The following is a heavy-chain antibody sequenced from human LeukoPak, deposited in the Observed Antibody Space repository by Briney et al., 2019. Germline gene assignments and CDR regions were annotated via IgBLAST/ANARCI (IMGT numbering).Heavy chain of an antibody. J-gene: IGHJ3*02. CDR3: VSIVVPAAIVKDAFDI. CDR1: GYSISSGYY. D-gene: IGHD2-2*02. V-gene: IGHV4-38-2*02. CDR2: IYHSGST. Sequence: SETLSLTCTVSGYSISSGYYWGWIRQPPGKGLEWIGSIYHSGSTYYNPSLKSRVAISVDTSKNQFSLKLSSVTAADTAVYYCVSIVVPAAIVKDAFDIWGQGTMVTVSS.